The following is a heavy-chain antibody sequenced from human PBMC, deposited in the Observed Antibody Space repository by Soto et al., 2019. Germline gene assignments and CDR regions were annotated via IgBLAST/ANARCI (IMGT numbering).Heavy chain of an antibody. J-gene: IGHJ4*02. CDR1: GFTFSSYS. CDR3: ARVRGSWYFDY. V-gene: IGHV3-21*01. Sequence: GGSLRLSCAASGFTFSSYSMNWVRQAPGKGLEWVSSITSSSSYIYYADSVKGRFTISRDNAKNSLYLQMNGLRAEDTAVYYCARVRGSWYFDYWGQGTLVTVS. CDR2: ITSSSSYI.